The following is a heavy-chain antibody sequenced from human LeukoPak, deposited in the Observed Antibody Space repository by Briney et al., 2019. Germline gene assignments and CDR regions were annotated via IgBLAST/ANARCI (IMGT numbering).Heavy chain of an antibody. CDR3: ARDYGGRWFDP. V-gene: IGHV4-30-4*01. Sequence: KPSETLSLTCTVSGGSISSGDYYWSWVRQPPGKGLEWIGYIYYSGSTYYNPSLKSRVTISVDTSKNQFSLKLRSVTAADTAVYYCARDYGGRWFDPWGQGTLVTVSS. CDR1: GGSISSGDYY. J-gene: IGHJ5*02. D-gene: IGHD4-23*01. CDR2: IYYSGST.